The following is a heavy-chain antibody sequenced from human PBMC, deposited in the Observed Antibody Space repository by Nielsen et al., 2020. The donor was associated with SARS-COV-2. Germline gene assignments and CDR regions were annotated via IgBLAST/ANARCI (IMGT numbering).Heavy chain of an antibody. CDR2: IKSKTDGGTT. CDR3: TTAPSIAAAGWGDYYYYGMDV. D-gene: IGHD6-13*01. CDR1: GFTFSNAW. J-gene: IGHJ6*02. V-gene: IGHV3-15*01. Sequence: GEALKISCAASGFTFSNAWMSWVRQAPGKGLEWVGRIKSKTDGGTTDYAAPVKGRFTISRDDSKNTLYLQMNSLKTGDTAVYYCTTAPSIAAAGWGDYYYYGMDVWGQGTTVTVSS.